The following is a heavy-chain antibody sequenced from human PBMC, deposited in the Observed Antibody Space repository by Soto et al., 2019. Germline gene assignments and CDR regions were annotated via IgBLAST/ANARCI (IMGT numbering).Heavy chain of an antibody. CDR3: ARHSAYCSGGSRSYYYYYMDV. J-gene: IGHJ6*03. CDR2: VRSKSNGYAT. Sequence: EVQLVESGGGLVQPGGSLKLSCAASGFTFSGSAMHWVRRASGKGLEWVGRVRSKSNGYATAYAASVTGRFTISRDDSKNTAYLQMNSLTTEDTAVYYCARHSAYCSGGSRSYYYYYMDVWGKGTSVIVSS. CDR1: GFTFSGSA. V-gene: IGHV3-73*01. D-gene: IGHD2-15*01.